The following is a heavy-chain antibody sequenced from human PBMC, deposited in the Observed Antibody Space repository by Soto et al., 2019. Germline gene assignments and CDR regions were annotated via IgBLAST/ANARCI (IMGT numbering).Heavy chain of an antibody. J-gene: IGHJ4*02. CDR2: IVVGSGNT. CDR3: AIFTYYYDSSGYYYDGYFDY. Sequence: SVKVSCKASGFTFTSSAVQWVRQARGQRLEWIGWIVVGSGNTNYAQKFQERVTITRDMSTSTAYMELSSLRSEDTAVYYCAIFTYYYDSSGYYYDGYFDYWGQGTLVTVSS. D-gene: IGHD3-22*01. V-gene: IGHV1-58*01. CDR1: GFTFTSSA.